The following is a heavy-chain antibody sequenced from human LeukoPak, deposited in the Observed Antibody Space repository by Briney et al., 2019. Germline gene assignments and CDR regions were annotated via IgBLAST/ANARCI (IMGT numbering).Heavy chain of an antibody. CDR3: ASYTGGTVTTYGWFDP. Sequence: PGRSLRLSCAAPGFTFSSYAMHWVRQAPGKGLEWVAVISYDGSNKYYADSVKVRFTISRDNSKNTLYLQMNSMRAEDTAVYYCASYTGGTVTTYGWFDPWGQGTLVTVSS. J-gene: IGHJ5*02. V-gene: IGHV3-30-3*01. CDR2: ISYDGSNK. D-gene: IGHD4-17*01. CDR1: GFTFSSYA.